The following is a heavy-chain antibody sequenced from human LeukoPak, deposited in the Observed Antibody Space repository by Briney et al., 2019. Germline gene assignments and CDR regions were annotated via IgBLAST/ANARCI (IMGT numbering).Heavy chain of an antibody. CDR2: IYYSGST. V-gene: IGHV4-59*08. D-gene: IGHD3-22*01. CDR3: LSYDSSGYYEEGIDY. Sequence: ASETLSLTCTVSGGSISSYYWSWIRQPPGKGLEWIGYIYYSGSTNYNPSLKSRGTISVDTSKNQFSLKLSSVTAADTAVYYCLSYDSSGYYEEGIDYWGQGTLVTVSS. CDR1: GGSISSYY. J-gene: IGHJ4*02.